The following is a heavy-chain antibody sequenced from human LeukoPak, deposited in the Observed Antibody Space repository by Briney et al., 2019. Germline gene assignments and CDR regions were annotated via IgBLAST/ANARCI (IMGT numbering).Heavy chain of an antibody. CDR2: ISYDGSNK. V-gene: IGHV3-30*03. J-gene: IGHJ4*02. CDR3: ARGALLVGVDY. D-gene: IGHD1-26*01. CDR1: GFTFSSYG. Sequence: PGGSLRLSCAASGFTFSSYGMHWVRQAPGKGLEWVAAISYDGSNKYYADSVKGRFTISRDNSKNTLFLQMNTLRAEDTAVYYCARGALLVGVDYWGQGTLVTVSS.